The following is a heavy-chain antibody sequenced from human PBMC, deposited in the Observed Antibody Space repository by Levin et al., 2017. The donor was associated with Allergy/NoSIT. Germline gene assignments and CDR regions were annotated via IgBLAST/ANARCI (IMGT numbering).Heavy chain of an antibody. CDR1: GGSISSSSYY. CDR3: ARTSYDYVWGSYRLGWFDP. CDR2: IYYSGGT. V-gene: IGHV4-39*01. Sequence: TSETLSLTCTVSGGSISSSSYYWGWIRQPPGKGLEWIGSIYYSGGTYYNPSLKSRVTISVDTSKYQFSLKLSSVTAADTTVYYCARTSYDYVWGSYRLGWFDPWGQGTLVTVSS. J-gene: IGHJ5*02. D-gene: IGHD3-16*02.